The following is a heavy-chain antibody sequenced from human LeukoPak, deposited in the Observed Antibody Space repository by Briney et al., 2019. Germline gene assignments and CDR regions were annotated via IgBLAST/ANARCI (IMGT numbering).Heavy chain of an antibody. D-gene: IGHD1-14*01. CDR2: IYYCGRT. J-gene: IGHJ5*02. CDR3: ARALTRAGWFDP. V-gene: IGHV4-59*11. CDR1: GGSITSHY. Sequence: PSETLSLTCTVSGGSITSHYWSWIRQPPGQGLEWIGDIYYCGRTNYNPSLKSRVTISVDTSKNQFSLKLSSVTAADTAVYYCARALTRAGWFDPWGQGTLVTVSS.